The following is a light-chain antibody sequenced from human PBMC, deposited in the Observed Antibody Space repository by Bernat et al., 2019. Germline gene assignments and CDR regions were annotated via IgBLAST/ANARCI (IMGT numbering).Light chain of an antibody. CDR2: EVH. J-gene: IGLJ3*02. CDR3: SSYTSSSTWV. CDR1: SSDVGSYNR. V-gene: IGLV2-18*02. Sequence: QSALTQPPSLSGSPGQSVTISCTGTSSDVGSYNRVSWYHQPPGTAPKLMIYEVHNRPSGFPVRFSGSNYGNTASLTISGLQAEDEADYYCSSYTSSSTWVFGGGTKLTVL.